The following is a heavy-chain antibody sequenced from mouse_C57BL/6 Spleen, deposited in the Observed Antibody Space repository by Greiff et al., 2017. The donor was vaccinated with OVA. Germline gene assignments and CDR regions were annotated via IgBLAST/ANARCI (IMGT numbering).Heavy chain of an antibody. CDR3: ARSGANWDTYYFDY. CDR1: GYTFTSYG. Sequence: QVQLQQSGAELARPGASVKLSCKASGYTFTSYGISWVKQRTGQGLEWIGEIYPRSGNTYYNEKFKGKATLNADKSSSTAYMELRSLTSEDSAVYFCARSGANWDTYYFDYWGQGTTLTVSS. V-gene: IGHV1-81*01. J-gene: IGHJ2*01. CDR2: IYPRSGNT. D-gene: IGHD4-1*01.